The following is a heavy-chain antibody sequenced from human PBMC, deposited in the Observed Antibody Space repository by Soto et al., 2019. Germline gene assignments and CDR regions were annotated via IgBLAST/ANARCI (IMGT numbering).Heavy chain of an antibody. J-gene: IGHJ6*02. Sequence: GGSLRLSCAASGFTFSSYAMSWVRQAPGKGLEWVSAISGSGGSTYYADSVKGRFTISRDNSKNTLYLQMNSLRAEDTAVYYCAKVAVRGVDGYYYGMDVWGQGTTVTVSS. D-gene: IGHD3-10*01. CDR1: GFTFSSYA. CDR3: AKVAVRGVDGYYYGMDV. V-gene: IGHV3-23*01. CDR2: ISGSGGST.